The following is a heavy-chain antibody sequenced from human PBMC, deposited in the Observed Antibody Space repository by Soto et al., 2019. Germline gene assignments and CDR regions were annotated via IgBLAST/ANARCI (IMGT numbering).Heavy chain of an antibody. J-gene: IGHJ4*02. D-gene: IGHD6-19*01. Sequence: ASVKVSCKASGYTFTGYYIHWVRQAPLQVLEWMGCINPNSGGTNYAQKFQGWVTMTRDPYTRTAYMELRRLRSDDTAVYYCARDGSSSGWLSDYWGQGTLVTVYS. CDR2: INPNSGGT. CDR3: ARDGSSSGWLSDY. CDR1: GYTFTGYY. V-gene: IGHV1-2*04.